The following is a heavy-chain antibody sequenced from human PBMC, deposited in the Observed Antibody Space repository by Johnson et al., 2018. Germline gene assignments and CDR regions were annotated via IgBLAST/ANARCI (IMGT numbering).Heavy chain of an antibody. D-gene: IGHD1-26*01. J-gene: IGHJ3*02. Sequence: QVQLVESGGGVVQPGRSLRLSCAASGFTFSSYGMHWVRQAPGKGLEWVAVIWYDGSNKYYADSVKGRFTISRDNSKNTLYLQMNRLTAEDTAVYYCARDWGGSGSYLFAFDIWGQGTMVTVSS. V-gene: IGHV3-33*01. CDR1: GFTFSSYG. CDR2: IWYDGSNK. CDR3: ARDWGGSGSYLFAFDI.